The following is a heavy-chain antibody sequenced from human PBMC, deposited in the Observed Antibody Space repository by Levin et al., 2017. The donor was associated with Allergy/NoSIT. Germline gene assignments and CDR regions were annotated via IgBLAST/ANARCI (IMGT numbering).Heavy chain of an antibody. J-gene: IGHJ4*02. D-gene: IGHD6-13*01. CDR3: VTFSRAAATTTFDY. Sequence: PGGSLRLSCAASGFSVSTIYMNWVRQAPGKGLEWVSVIYPGGNTYYADSVKGRFTISRDISMNTLYFQMNSLRAEDTAMYYCVTFSRAAATTTFDYWGQGTLVTVSS. CDR2: IYPGGNT. CDR1: GFSVSTIY. V-gene: IGHV3-53*01.